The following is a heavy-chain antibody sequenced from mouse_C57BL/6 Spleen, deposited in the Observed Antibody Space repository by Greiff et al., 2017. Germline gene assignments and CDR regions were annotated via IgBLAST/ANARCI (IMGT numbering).Heavy chain of an antibody. V-gene: IGHV1-64*01. D-gene: IGHD1-1*01. CDR1: GYTFTSYW. Sequence: QVQLQQPGAELVKPGASVKLSCKASGYTFTSYWMHWVKQRPGQGLEWIGMIHPDSGGTNYTAKFKGKATLTVDKSSSTAYMQLSSLTSEESAVYYSARGTIYDGSSNMDYWVQSTTLTVSS. CDR3: ARGTIYDGSSNMDY. CDR2: IHPDSGGT. J-gene: IGHJ2*01.